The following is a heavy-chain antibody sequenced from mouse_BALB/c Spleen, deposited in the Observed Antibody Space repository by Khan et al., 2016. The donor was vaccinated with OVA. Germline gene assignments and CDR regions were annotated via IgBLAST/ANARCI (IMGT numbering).Heavy chain of an antibody. Sequence: QVQLQQSGPELVRPGVSVKISCKGSGYTFTDYAMYWVKQSHAKSLEWIGLISTYSGSTNYNQKFKGKVTMTVDKSSSAAYMEIARLTSEDSAIYYCARPAYDGYYDYWGQGTTLTVSS. CDR2: ISTYSGST. J-gene: IGHJ2*01. CDR1: GYTFTDYA. V-gene: IGHV1S137*01. D-gene: IGHD2-3*01. CDR3: ARPAYDGYYDY.